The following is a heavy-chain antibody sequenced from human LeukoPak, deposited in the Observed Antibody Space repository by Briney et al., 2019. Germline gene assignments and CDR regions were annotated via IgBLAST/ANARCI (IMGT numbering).Heavy chain of an antibody. CDR1: GFTFSSYA. J-gene: IGHJ4*02. D-gene: IGHD3-22*01. V-gene: IGHV3-30*04. CDR2: ISYDGSNK. Sequence: PGGSLRLSCAASGFTFSSYAMHWVRQAPGKGLERVAVISYDGSNKYYADSVKGRFTISRDNSKNTLYLQMNSLRAEDTAVYYCAREGSDAPITMIVVDKNSFDYWGQGTLVTVSS. CDR3: AREGSDAPITMIVVDKNSFDY.